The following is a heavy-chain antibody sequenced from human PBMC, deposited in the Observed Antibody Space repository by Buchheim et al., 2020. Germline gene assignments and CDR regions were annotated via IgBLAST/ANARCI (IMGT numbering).Heavy chain of an antibody. CDR2: IYYSGST. D-gene: IGHD3-3*01. J-gene: IGHJ5*02. CDR3: ARASYDFWSGYYTGVWFDP. V-gene: IGHV4-59*01. CDR1: GGSISSYY. Sequence: QVQLQESGPGLVKPSETLSLTCTVSGGSISSYYWSWIRQPPGKGLEWIGYIYYSGSTNYNPSLKSRVTISVDTSKNQFSLKLSSVTAADTAVYYCARASYDFWSGYYTGVWFDPWGQGTL.